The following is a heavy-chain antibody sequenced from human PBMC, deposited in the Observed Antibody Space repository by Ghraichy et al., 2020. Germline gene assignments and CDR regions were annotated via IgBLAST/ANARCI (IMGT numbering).Heavy chain of an antibody. CDR1: GGSISSYY. D-gene: IGHD2-2*01. J-gene: IGHJ4*02. Sequence: SQTLSLTCTVSGGSISSYYWSWIRQPPGKGLEWIGYIYYSGSTNYNPSLKSRVTISVDTSKNQFSLKLSSVTAADTAVYYCARGPTGDSTSEFDYWGQGTLVTVSS. CDR2: IYYSGST. V-gene: IGHV4-59*01. CDR3: ARGPTGDSTSEFDY.